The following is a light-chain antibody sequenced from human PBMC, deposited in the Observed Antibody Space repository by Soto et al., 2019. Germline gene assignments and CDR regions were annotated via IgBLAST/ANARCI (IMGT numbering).Light chain of an antibody. CDR3: QVWDSSSDHPAV. CDR1: NIGSKR. CDR2: YDS. V-gene: IGLV3-21*04. Sequence: SYELTQPPSVSVAPGKTARITCGGNNIGSKRVHWYQQKPGQAPVLVIYYDSDRPSGIPERFSGSNSGNTATLTISRVEAGDEADYYCQVWDSSSDHPAVFGGGTKLTVL. J-gene: IGLJ2*01.